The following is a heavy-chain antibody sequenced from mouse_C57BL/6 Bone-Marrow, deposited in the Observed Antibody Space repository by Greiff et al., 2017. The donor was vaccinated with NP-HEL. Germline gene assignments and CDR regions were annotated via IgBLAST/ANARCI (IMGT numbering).Heavy chain of an antibody. CDR1: GYSITSGYY. J-gene: IGHJ2*01. CDR2: INYDGNN. V-gene: IGHV3-6*01. CDR3: ASVGSGYFDY. D-gene: IGHD4-1*01. Sequence: EVQVVESGPGLVKPSQSLSLTCTVTGYSITSGYYWNWIRQFPGNILEWRGYINYDGNNNYNQSLKNRISVTRDKSKSQFFLKLNSVTTEDPAAYYCASVGSGYFDYWGQGTTLTVSS.